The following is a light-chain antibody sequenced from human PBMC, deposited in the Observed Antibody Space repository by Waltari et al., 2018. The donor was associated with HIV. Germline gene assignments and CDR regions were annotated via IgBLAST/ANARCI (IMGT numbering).Light chain of an antibody. CDR2: RNN. J-gene: IGLJ3*02. V-gene: IGLV3-25*03. Sequence: SYDLTQPPSVSVSPRQTARLTCSGDALATKFAYWYQQKPGQVPVVVIYRNNKRPSGIPERFSGSNSGTTVTLTITGVQAEDEADYYCQSTDSSGTYWVFGGGTKLTVL. CDR3: QSTDSSGTYWV. CDR1: ALATKF.